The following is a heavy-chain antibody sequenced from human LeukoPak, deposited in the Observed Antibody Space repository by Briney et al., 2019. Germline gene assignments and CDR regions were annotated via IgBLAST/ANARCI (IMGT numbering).Heavy chain of an antibody. Sequence: GGSLRLSCAPSGFTFSSYSMNWVRQAPGKGLEWVSSISSSSSYIYYADSVKGRFTISRDNAKNSLYLQMNSLRAEDTAVYYCAREDIAARPVSEYWGQGTLVTVSS. D-gene: IGHD6-6*01. CDR2: ISSSSSYI. V-gene: IGHV3-21*01. J-gene: IGHJ4*02. CDR1: GFTFSSYS. CDR3: AREDIAARPVSEY.